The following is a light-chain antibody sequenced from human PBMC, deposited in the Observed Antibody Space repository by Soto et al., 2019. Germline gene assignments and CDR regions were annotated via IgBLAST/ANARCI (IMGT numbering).Light chain of an antibody. V-gene: IGLV2-23*01. Sequence: QYALTQPASVSGSPGQSITMSCSGTTSDVGGYNLVSWYQQHTAKAPKLLIYEGTQRPSGVSSRFSGSKSGNTASLTISGLQAEDEADYYCCSYASSSSYVFGNGTKLTVL. CDR3: CSYASSSSYV. J-gene: IGLJ1*01. CDR1: TSDVGGYNL. CDR2: EGT.